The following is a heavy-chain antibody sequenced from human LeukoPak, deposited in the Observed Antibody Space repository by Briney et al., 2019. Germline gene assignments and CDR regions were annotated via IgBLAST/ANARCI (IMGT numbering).Heavy chain of an antibody. CDR2: ISGSGGST. CDR1: GFTFSSYA. J-gene: IGHJ4*02. CDR3: ARDLRQSIAAH. Sequence: HPGGSLRLSCAASGFTFSSYAMSWVRQAPGKGLEWVSAISGSGGSTYYADSVKGRFTISRDNSKNTLYLQMNSLRAEDTAVYYCARDLRQSIAAHWGQGTLVTVSS. V-gene: IGHV3-23*01. D-gene: IGHD6-6*01.